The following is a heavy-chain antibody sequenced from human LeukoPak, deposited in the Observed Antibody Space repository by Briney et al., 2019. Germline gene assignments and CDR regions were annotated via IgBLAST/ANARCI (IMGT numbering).Heavy chain of an antibody. CDR1: GYSFTYYW. CDR2: IYPGDPDT. J-gene: IGHJ4*02. CDR3: ARQDGNSKYYFDY. V-gene: IGHV5-51*01. Sequence: GESLKISCKGSGYSFTYYWIGWVRQMPGKGLEWMGIIYPGDPDTRYRPSFQGQVTISVDKSISTAYLQWSSLKASDTAMYYCARQDGNSKYYFDYWGQGTLVTVSS. D-gene: IGHD1-1*01.